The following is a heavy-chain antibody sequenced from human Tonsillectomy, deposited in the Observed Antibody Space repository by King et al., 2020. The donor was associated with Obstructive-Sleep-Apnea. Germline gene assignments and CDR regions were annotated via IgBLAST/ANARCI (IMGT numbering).Heavy chain of an antibody. CDR1: GYTFTSYD. Sequence: VQLVESGAEVKKPGASVKVSCKASGYTFTSYDINWVRQATGQGLEWMGWMNPNSGNTGYAQKFQGRVTMTRNTSISKAYMEVSGLNSDDTAVYFCARRLGYSCDLWRQGTRVSVSS. D-gene: IGHD5-18*01. J-gene: IGHJ4*02. V-gene: IGHV1-8*01. CDR3: ARRLGYSCDL. CDR2: MNPNSGNT.